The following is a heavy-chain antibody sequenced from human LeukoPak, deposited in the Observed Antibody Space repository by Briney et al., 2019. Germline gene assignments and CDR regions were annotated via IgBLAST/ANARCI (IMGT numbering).Heavy chain of an antibody. CDR3: AKDRPGYYYDSSGIMGY. CDR1: GCTFSSYA. Sequence: PGGSLRLSCAASGCTFSSYAMSWVRQAPGKGLEWVSAISGSGGSTYYADSVKGRFTISRDNSKNTLYLQMNSLRAEDTAVYYCAKDRPGYYYDSSGIMGYWGQGTLVTVSS. V-gene: IGHV3-23*01. CDR2: ISGSGGST. J-gene: IGHJ4*02. D-gene: IGHD3-22*01.